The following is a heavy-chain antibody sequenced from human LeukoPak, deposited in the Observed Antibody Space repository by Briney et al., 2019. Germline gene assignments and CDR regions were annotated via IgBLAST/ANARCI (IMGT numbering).Heavy chain of an antibody. D-gene: IGHD2-15*01. CDR3: ARDREGYCSGGSCYPFDY. Sequence: GGSLRLSCAASGFTFSDYYMSWIRQAPGKGLEWVSYISSSGSSIYYADSVNGRFTISRDNAKNSLYLQMNSLRAEDTAVYYCARDREGYCSGGSCYPFDYWGQGTLVTVSS. CDR2: ISSSGSSI. J-gene: IGHJ4*02. V-gene: IGHV3-11*04. CDR1: GFTFSDYY.